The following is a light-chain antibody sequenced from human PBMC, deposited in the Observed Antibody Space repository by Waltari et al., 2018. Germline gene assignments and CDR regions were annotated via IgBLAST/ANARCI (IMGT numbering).Light chain of an antibody. CDR3: QQRSTWPLFT. Sequence: DIVLTQSPATLSLAPGARATLPCRASQSVTWYLAWYQQGPGQAPRLLNYDTSKRATGIPARFSGGWSGADFTLTNSGLEPEDSAVYYGQQRSTWPLFTFGGGTKVEI. V-gene: IGKV3-11*01. CDR2: DTS. J-gene: IGKJ4*02. CDR1: QSVTWY.